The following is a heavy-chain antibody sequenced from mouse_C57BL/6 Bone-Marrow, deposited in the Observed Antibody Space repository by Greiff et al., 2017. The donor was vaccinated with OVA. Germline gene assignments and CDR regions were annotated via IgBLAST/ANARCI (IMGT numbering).Heavy chain of an antibody. J-gene: IGHJ3*01. CDR1: GFNIKDDY. D-gene: IGHD2-3*01. Sequence: EVQLQQSGAELVRPGASVKLSCTASGFNIKDDYMHWVKQRPEQGLEWIGWIDPENGDTEYASKFQGKATITADTSSNTAYLQLSSLTSEDTAVYYCTTFYDGYFPFAYWGQGTLVTVSA. CDR2: IDPENGDT. V-gene: IGHV14-4*01. CDR3: TTFYDGYFPFAY.